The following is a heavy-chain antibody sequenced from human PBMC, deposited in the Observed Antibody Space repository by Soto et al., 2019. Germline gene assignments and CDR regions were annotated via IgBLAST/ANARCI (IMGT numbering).Heavy chain of an antibody. V-gene: IGHV1-18*01. Sequence: ASVKVSCKASGYTFTSYGISWVRQAPGQGLEWMGWISAYNGNTNYAQKLQGRVTMTTDTSTSTAYMELRSLRSDDTAVYYCARVLRDYYDRSGYSLWGQGTMVTVSS. CDR2: ISAYNGNT. CDR3: ARVLRDYYDRSGYSL. CDR1: GYTFTSYG. J-gene: IGHJ3*01. D-gene: IGHD3-22*01.